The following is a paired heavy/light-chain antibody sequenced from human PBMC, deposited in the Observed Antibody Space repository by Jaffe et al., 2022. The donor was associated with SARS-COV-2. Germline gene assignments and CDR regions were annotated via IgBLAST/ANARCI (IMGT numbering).Heavy chain of an antibody. J-gene: IGHJ6*03. CDR1: GFTFSSYA. CDR3: ARGNSGSYDYYYYYMDV. D-gene: IGHD1-26*01. V-gene: IGHV3-30*04. CDR2: ISYDGSNK. Sequence: QVQLVESGGGVVQPGRSLRLSCAASGFTFSSYAMHWVRQAPGKGLEWVAVISYDGSNKYYADSVKGRFTISRDNSKNTLYLQMNSLRAEDTAVYYCARGNSGSYDYYYYYMDVWGKGTTVTVSS.
Light chain of an antibody. Sequence: VIWMTQSPSLLSASTGDRVTISCRMSQGISSYLAWYQQKPGKAPELLIYAASTLQSGVPSRFSGSGSGTDFTLTISCLQSEDFATYYCQQYYSFPITFGQGTRLEIK. CDR3: QQYYSFPIT. J-gene: IGKJ5*01. V-gene: IGKV1D-8*01. CDR2: AAS. CDR1: QGISSY.